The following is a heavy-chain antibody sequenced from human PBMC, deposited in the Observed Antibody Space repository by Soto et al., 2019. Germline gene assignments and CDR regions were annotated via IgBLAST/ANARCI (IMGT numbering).Heavy chain of an antibody. CDR2: IWYDGSNR. J-gene: IGHJ4*02. D-gene: IGHD1-7*01. V-gene: IGHV3-33*01. CDR3: AAATTWNFHVHY. CDR1: GFTISTHG. Sequence: QVQLVESGGGVVQPGTSLRLSCAASGFTISTHGMHWVRQAPGKGLEWVANIWYDGSNRFYADSVKGRFTISKDNSKNTLYLQMSSLRAADTAVYYCAAATTWNFHVHYWGQGTQVTVSS.